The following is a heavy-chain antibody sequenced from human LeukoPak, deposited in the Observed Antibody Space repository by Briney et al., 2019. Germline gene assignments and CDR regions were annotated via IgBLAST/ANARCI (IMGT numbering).Heavy chain of an antibody. V-gene: IGHV3-9*01. CDR1: GFTFDDYA. J-gene: IGHJ3*02. Sequence: GGSLRLSCAASGFTFDDYAMHWVRQAPGKGLEWVSGISWNSGSIGYADSVKGRFTISRGNAKNSLYLQMNSLRAEDTALYYCAKDIPSGSSAGAFDIWGQGTMVTVSS. D-gene: IGHD1-26*01. CDR3: AKDIPSGSSAGAFDI. CDR2: ISWNSGSI.